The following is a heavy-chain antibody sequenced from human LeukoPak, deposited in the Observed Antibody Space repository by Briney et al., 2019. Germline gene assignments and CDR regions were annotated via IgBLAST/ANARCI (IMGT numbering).Heavy chain of an antibody. CDR1: GFTFSSYA. CDR2: ISGSGGGT. V-gene: IGHV3-23*01. J-gene: IGHJ6*02. CDR3: ANVKHYSYDLDI. Sequence: AGGSLRLSCAASGFTFSSYAMSWVRQAPGKGLEWVSAISGSGGGTQYADSVKGRFTISRDNSKNTLYLQMNSLRAEDTAVYYCANVKHYSYDLDIWGQGTTATVSS.